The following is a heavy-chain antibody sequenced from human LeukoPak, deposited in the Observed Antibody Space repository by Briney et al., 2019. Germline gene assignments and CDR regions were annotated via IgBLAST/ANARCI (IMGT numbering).Heavy chain of an antibody. V-gene: IGHV3-74*01. D-gene: IGHD3-3*01. Sequence: GGSLRLSCAASGFTFSNAWMSWVRQAPGKGLVWVSRINTDGRSTSYADSVKGRFTISRDNAKNTLYLQMNSLRVEDTAVYYCARDTIFGVVPYMDVWGKGTTVTVSS. J-gene: IGHJ6*03. CDR1: GFTFSNAW. CDR2: INTDGRST. CDR3: ARDTIFGVVPYMDV.